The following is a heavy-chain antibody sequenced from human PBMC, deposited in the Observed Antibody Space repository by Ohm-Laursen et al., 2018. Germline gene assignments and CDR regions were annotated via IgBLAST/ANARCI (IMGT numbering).Heavy chain of an antibody. CDR1: GYTFTNHY. J-gene: IGHJ4*02. V-gene: IGHV1-46*01. CDR2: INPSGGSA. CDR3: ARVESITMVRGPGNY. D-gene: IGHD3-10*01. Sequence: ASVKVSCKASGYTFTNHYIHWVRQAPGQGLEWMGIINPSGGSASYAQKFQDRVTMTRDTSTNTVYMEVSSLRSGDTALYYCARVESITMVRGPGNYWGQGTLVTVSS.